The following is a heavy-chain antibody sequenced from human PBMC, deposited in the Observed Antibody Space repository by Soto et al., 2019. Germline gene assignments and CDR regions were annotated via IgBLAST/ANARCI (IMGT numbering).Heavy chain of an antibody. CDR1: GFICSSYD. V-gene: IGHV3-23*01. D-gene: IGHD2-8*02. CDR2: ILVDGRT. J-gene: IGHJ3*02. Sequence: GGSLRLSCAASGFICSSYDMSWVRQAPGKGLEWVSTILVDGRTFYVDSVEGRFTISRDSSQNTVYLQMNSLTAGDTALYYCAKATATGGGAFDICGQGTTVTVSS. CDR3: AKATATGGGAFDI.